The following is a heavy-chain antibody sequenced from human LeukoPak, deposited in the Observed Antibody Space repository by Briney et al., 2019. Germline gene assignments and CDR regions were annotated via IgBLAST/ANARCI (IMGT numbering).Heavy chain of an antibody. V-gene: IGHV4-59*01. D-gene: IGHD6-19*01. J-gene: IGHJ3*02. CDR1: GGSIGSYY. Sequence: PSETLSLTCTVSGGSIGSYYWSWIRQPPGKGLEWIGYIYYSGSTNYNPSLKSRVTISVDTSKNQFSLKLSSVTAADAAVYYCAREQQWRQKGLRAFDIWGQGTMVTVSS. CDR3: AREQQWRQKGLRAFDI. CDR2: IYYSGST.